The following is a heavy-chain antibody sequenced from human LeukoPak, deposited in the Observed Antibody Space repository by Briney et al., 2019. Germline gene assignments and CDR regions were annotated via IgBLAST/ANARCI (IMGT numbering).Heavy chain of an antibody. V-gene: IGHV3-48*01. D-gene: IGHD3-10*01. J-gene: IGHJ4*02. CDR1: GFTFSSYS. CDR3: AAGPEAVDS. Sequence: PGESLRLSCAASGFTFSSYSMNWVRQAPGKGLEWVSYISSSSSTTYYADSVKGRFTISRDNAKNSLYLQMNSLRAEDTAVYYCAAGPEAVDSWGQGTLVTVSS. CDR2: ISSSSSTT.